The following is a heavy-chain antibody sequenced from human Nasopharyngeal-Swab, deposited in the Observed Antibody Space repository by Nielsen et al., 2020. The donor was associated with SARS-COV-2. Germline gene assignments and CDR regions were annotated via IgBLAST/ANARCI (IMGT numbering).Heavy chain of an antibody. D-gene: IGHD3-10*01. J-gene: IGHJ4*02. CDR1: GGSISSSSYY. CDR2: IYYSGST. Sequence: ETLSLTCTVSGGSISSSSYYWAWIRQPPGKGLEWIGCIYYSGSTYYSPSLKSRITISIDPSKNQFSLSLSSVTAADTAVYYCATPYGSGTYQTLSFWGQGTLVTVSS. CDR3: ATPYGSGTYQTLSF. V-gene: IGHV4-39*01.